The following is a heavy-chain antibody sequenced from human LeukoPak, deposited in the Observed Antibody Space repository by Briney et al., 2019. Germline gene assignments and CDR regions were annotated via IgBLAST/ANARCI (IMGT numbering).Heavy chain of an antibody. CDR1: GGSISSYY. Sequence: SETLSLTCTVSGGSISSYYWSWTRQPAGKGLEWIGRIYTSGSTNYNPSLKSRVTMSVDTSKNQFSLKLSSVTAADTAVYYCARDRGDYGDYVYFDPWGQGTLVTVSS. D-gene: IGHD4-17*01. J-gene: IGHJ5*02. V-gene: IGHV4-4*07. CDR3: ARDRGDYGDYVYFDP. CDR2: IYTSGST.